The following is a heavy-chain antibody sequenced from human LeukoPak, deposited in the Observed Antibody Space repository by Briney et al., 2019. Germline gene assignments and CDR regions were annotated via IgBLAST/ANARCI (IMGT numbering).Heavy chain of an antibody. V-gene: IGHV3-7*01. CDR3: ARALGVDAFDI. CDR2: IKQDGSEK. Sequence: QAGGSLRLSCGASGFTVSSYWMSWVRQAPGKGLEWVASIKQDGSEKNYVDSVKGRFTISRDNAKNSLYLQMDSLRAEDTAVYSCARALGVDAFDIWGQGTMVTVSS. CDR1: GFTVSSYW. D-gene: IGHD3-16*01. J-gene: IGHJ3*02.